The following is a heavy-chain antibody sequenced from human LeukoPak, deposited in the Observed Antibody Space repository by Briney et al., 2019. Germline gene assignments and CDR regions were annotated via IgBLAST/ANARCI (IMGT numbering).Heavy chain of an antibody. CDR2: ISGSVGST. CDR3: AILPGYSSGWYEVNY. CDR1: GFTFSSYA. Sequence: GGSLRLSCAASGFTFSSYAMSWVRQAPGKGLEGVSGISGSVGSTHYADSVKGRFTISRDNSRNTLYLQMNSPRAEDTAVYYCAILPGYSSGWYEVNYWGQGTLVTVSS. V-gene: IGHV3-23*01. J-gene: IGHJ4*02. D-gene: IGHD6-13*01.